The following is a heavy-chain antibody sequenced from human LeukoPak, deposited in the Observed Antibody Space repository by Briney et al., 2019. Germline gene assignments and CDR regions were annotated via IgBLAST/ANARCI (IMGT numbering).Heavy chain of an antibody. D-gene: IGHD6-13*01. Sequence: GGSLRLSCAASGFTFSSYAMHWVCQAPGKGLEWAAVIWNDGSTKNYADSVKGRFTISRDDSKNTLYLQMNSLRAEDTAVYYCARDLSPDTAAGMYYFDFWGQGTLVTVSS. CDR1: GFTFSSYA. CDR2: IWNDGSTK. V-gene: IGHV3-33*08. J-gene: IGHJ4*02. CDR3: ARDLSPDTAAGMYYFDF.